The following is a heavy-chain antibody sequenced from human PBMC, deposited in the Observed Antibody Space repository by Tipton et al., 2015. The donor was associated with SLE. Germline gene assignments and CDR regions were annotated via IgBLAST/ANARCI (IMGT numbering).Heavy chain of an antibody. Sequence: QSGAEVKKPGASVKVSCQASGYSFTTYGINWVRQAPGQGLEWVGWIGVYNGKTDFAKQFQGRVAMTTDISTNTAYMDLRSLRSDDTAVYYCAREEGQWDAFDIWGQGTMVTVSS. CDR1: GYSFTTYG. D-gene: IGHD6-19*01. CDR2: IGVYNGKT. J-gene: IGHJ3*02. V-gene: IGHV1-18*01. CDR3: AREEGQWDAFDI.